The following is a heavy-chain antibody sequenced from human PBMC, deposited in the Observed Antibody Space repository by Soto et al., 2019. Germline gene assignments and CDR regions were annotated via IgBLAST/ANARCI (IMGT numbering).Heavy chain of an antibody. CDR1: GFTFSNYW. J-gene: IGHJ6*02. CDR3: ARDPYGLDV. V-gene: IGHV3-74*01. CDR2: INNNGRSI. Sequence: LRLSCAASGFTFSNYWMHWVRQGPGKGLEWVSRINNNGRSISYAESVKGRFTISRDNAKNTLYMEMRNLRAEDTAVYYCARDPYGLDVWGQGTSVTVSS.